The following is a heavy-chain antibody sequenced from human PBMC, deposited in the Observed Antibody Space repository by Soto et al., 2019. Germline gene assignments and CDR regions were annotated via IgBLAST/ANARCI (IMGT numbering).Heavy chain of an antibody. CDR2: IYYSGST. CDR1: GGSISSSSYY. V-gene: IGHV4-39*01. D-gene: IGHD5-12*01. Sequence: PSETLSLTCTVSGGSISSSSYYWGWIRQPPGKGLEWIGSIYYSGSTYYNPSLKSRVTISVDASKNQFSLKLSSVTAADTAVYYCARLARWLLSDAFDIWGQGTRVTVAS. J-gene: IGHJ3*02. CDR3: ARLARWLLSDAFDI.